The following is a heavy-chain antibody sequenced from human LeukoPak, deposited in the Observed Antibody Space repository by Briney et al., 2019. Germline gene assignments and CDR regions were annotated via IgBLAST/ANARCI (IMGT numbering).Heavy chain of an antibody. CDR3: AKALQYCSGGSCLNWFDP. V-gene: IGHV3-23*01. CDR1: GFTFSSFA. J-gene: IGHJ5*02. Sequence: GGSLRLSCAASGFTFSSFAMSWVRQAPGKGVEWVSAISGSGGSTSYAASVKGGFTFSRDNSKNTLYLQMNSLRAEDRAVYYCAKALQYCSGGSCLNWFDPWGQGTLVTVSS. CDR2: ISGSGGST. D-gene: IGHD2-15*01.